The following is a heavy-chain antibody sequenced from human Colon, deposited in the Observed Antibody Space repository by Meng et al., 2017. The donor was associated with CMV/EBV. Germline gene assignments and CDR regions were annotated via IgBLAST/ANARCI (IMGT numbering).Heavy chain of an antibody. CDR3: ARVGSGNYRFDY. J-gene: IGHJ4*02. CDR1: GGSVSSGSYY. D-gene: IGHD3-3*01. Sequence: SETLSLTCTVSGGSVSSGSYYWSWIRQPPGKGLEWIGYIYYSGSTNYNPSLKSRVTISVDTSKNQFSLKLSSVTAADTAVYYCARVGSGNYRFDYWGQGTLVTVSS. V-gene: IGHV4-61*01. CDR2: IYYSGST.